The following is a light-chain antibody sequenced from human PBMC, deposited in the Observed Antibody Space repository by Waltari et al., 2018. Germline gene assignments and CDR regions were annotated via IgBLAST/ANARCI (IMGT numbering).Light chain of an antibody. CDR1: SSNLGSNI. CDR2: SND. V-gene: IGLV1-44*01. CDR3: AAWDDSLLGV. J-gene: IGLJ3*02. Sequence: QSVLTQPPSASGTPGQRVTISCSGSSSNLGSNIVNWYQQLPGTAPKLLIYSNDQRPSGVPDRFSGSKSGTSAYLAISGLHSEDEAEYYCAAWDDSLLGVFGGGTKLTVL.